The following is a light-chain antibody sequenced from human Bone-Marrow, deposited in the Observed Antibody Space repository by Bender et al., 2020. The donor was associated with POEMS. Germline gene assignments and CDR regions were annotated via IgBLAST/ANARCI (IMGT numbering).Light chain of an antibody. J-gene: IGLJ2*01. V-gene: IGLV3-21*02. CDR3: QTWDRNTAV. CDR1: NIGSKS. Sequence: SYVLTQTPSVSVAPGQTASITCGGNNIGSKSVQWYQQMPGQAPVLVIEDDSDRPSGIPERFSGSNSGNTATLTISGTQALDEADYYCQTWDRNTAVFGGGTKLTVL. CDR2: DDS.